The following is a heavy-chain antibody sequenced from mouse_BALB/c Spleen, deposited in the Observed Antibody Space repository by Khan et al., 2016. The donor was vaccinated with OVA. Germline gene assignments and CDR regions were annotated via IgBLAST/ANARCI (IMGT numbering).Heavy chain of an antibody. Sequence: QIQLVQSGPELKKPGETVQISCKASGFTFTNYGMNWVKQAPGKGLKWMGWINTYTGEPTFADDFKGRFAFSLETSASPAYLQINSLKNEDTATYFGARVGYNGTMDCWGQGTSVTGAS. CDR2: INTYTGEP. CDR1: GFTFTNYG. J-gene: IGHJ4*01. CDR3: ARVGYNGTMDC. D-gene: IGHD2-14*01. V-gene: IGHV9-3-1*01.